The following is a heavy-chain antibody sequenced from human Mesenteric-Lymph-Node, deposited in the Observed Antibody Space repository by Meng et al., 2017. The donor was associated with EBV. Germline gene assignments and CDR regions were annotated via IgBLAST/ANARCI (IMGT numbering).Heavy chain of an antibody. CDR2: INHSGGT. J-gene: IGHJ4*02. D-gene: IGHD3-10*01. V-gene: IGHV4-34*01. CDR1: CGSFTDHY. CDR3: ARSSYGSGSYSPFDF. Sequence: QVQLQQWGTGLLKPSETLSLTCTVDCGSFTDHYWTWIRQPPGKGLEWIAEINHSGGTNYNLSLKNRVTISIDLSKNHFSLKVSSVTAADTAVYYCARSSYGSGSYSPFDFWGEGNLVTVSS.